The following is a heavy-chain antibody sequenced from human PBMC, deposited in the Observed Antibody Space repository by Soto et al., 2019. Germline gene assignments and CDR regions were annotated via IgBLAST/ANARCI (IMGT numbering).Heavy chain of an antibody. J-gene: IGHJ6*02. CDR3: ARAECSSPDCLTAYYSYGLDV. CDR1: GFTFSNFE. CDR2: INTAGSTK. D-gene: IGHD3-9*01. V-gene: IGHV3-48*03. Sequence: GGSLRLSCAASGFTFSNFEMHWVRQAPGKGLEWVSYINTAGSTKYYAESVKGRFTIPRDSARNSLFLQMNSLRAEDTAVYYCARAECSSPDCLTAYYSYGLDVWGQGSTVTVSS.